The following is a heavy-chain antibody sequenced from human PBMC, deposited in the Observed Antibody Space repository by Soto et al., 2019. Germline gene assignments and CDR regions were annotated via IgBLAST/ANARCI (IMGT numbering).Heavy chain of an antibody. CDR2: IYHSGSS. CDR3: ARRSGITMVRGADFDY. CDR1: SGSISSSNW. D-gene: IGHD3-10*01. Sequence: QVQLQESGPGLVKPSGTLSLTCAVSSGSISSSNWWSWVRQPRGKGLERIGEIYHSGSSNYNPSRKSRVTRSVDKSKNQFTLKLSSVTAADTGVYYCARRSGITMVRGADFDYWGQGTLVTVSS. V-gene: IGHV4-4*02. J-gene: IGHJ4*02.